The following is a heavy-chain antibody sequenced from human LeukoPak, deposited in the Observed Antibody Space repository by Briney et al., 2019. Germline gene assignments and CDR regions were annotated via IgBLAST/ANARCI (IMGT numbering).Heavy chain of an antibody. CDR3: AKGPYGLGIYYCMDV. CDR2: IGGDGTT. D-gene: IGHD3-10*01. Sequence: TGGSLRLSCATSGFTFSNCGMSWVRQAPGKGLQWLSVIGGDGTTYYADSVKGRFTVSRDNSENTLYLQMNSLRAEDTAVYYSAKGPYGLGIYYCMDVWGQGTTVTV. CDR1: GFTFSNCG. V-gene: IGHV3-23*01. J-gene: IGHJ6*02.